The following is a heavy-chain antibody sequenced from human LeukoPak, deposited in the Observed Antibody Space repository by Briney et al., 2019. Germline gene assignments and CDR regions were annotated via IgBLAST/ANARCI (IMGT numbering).Heavy chain of an antibody. CDR1: GYSFTNYW. Sequence: GESLKISCKGSGYSFTNYWIGWVRQMPGKGLEWMGTIYPGDSDTKYSPSFQGQVTLSADKSISTAYLQWSSLKASDTAMYYCARRIAAAGSIGTRYFDYWGQGTLVTVSS. CDR2: IYPGDSDT. CDR3: ARRIAAAGSIGTRYFDY. D-gene: IGHD6-13*01. V-gene: IGHV5-51*01. J-gene: IGHJ4*02.